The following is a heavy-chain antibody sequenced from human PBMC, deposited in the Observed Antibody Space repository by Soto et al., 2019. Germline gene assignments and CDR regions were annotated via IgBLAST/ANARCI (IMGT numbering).Heavy chain of an antibody. Sequence: ASVKVSCKASGYTFTSYGISLVQQAPGQGLEWMGWISAYNGNTNYAQKLQGRVTMTRDTSTSTAYRELRSLRSDDTAVYYCARNIRAVGYGMDVWGQGTTVTVSS. D-gene: IGHD2-15*01. CDR1: GYTFTSYG. CDR3: ARNIRAVGYGMDV. CDR2: ISAYNGNT. J-gene: IGHJ6*02. V-gene: IGHV1-18*01.